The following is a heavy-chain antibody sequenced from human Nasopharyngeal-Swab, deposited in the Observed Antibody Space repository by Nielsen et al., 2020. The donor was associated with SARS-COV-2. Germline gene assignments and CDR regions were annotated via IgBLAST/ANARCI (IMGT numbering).Heavy chain of an antibody. J-gene: IGHJ4*02. V-gene: IGHV3-7*05. CDR3: ARDYSFTRGY. CDR1: GFTFSTYW. CDR2: IKYDGSEK. Sequence: GGSLRLSCAASGFTFSTYWMSWVRQAPGKGLAWVASIKYDGSEKYYMDSVRGRFTISRDNAENSLYLQMNSLRAEDTAVYYCARDYSFTRGYWGQGTLVTVSS. D-gene: IGHD2-21*01.